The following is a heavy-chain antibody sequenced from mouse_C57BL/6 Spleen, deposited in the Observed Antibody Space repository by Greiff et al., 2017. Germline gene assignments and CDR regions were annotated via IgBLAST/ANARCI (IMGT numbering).Heavy chain of an antibody. V-gene: IGHV5-9-1*02. D-gene: IGHD2-1*01. Sequence: EVQRVESGEGLVKPGGSLKLSCAASGFTFSSYAMSWVRQTPEQRLEWVAYISSGGDYIYYADTVKGRFTISRDNARNTPYLQMSSLKSEDTAMYYCTRDGIYYGNLYAMDYWGQGTSVTVSS. CDR2: ISSGGDYI. J-gene: IGHJ4*01. CDR1: GFTFSSYA. CDR3: TRDGIYYGNLYAMDY.